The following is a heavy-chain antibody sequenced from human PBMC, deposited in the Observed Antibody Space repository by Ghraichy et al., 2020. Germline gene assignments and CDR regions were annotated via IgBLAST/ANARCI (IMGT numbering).Heavy chain of an antibody. CDR2: IYWNDDK. D-gene: IGHD4-17*01. Sequence: SGPTLVKPTQTLTLTCSFSGFSLSTGGVGVGWIRQPPGKALEWLALIYWNDDKRYSPSLKSRLTITKDTSKNQVVLTMTNMDPVDTATYYCALRMYGDYPRDNRFDPWGQGTLVTVSS. CDR1: GFSLSTGGVG. J-gene: IGHJ5*02. CDR3: ALRMYGDYPRDNRFDP. V-gene: IGHV2-5*01.